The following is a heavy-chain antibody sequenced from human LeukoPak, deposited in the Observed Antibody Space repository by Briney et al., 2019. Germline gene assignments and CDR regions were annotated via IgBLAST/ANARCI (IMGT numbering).Heavy chain of an antibody. CDR1: GFTFSNHW. J-gene: IGHJ4*02. CDR3: VRDSGGPDY. Sequence: GGSLRLSCAASGFTFSNHWMHWVRQAPGKGLVWVSDISNDGSSSSYADSVKGRFTIPRDNAKNTLYLQMSSLRVEDTAMYYCVRDSGGPDYWGQGTLVTVSS. V-gene: IGHV3-74*01. D-gene: IGHD2-15*01. CDR2: ISNDGSSS.